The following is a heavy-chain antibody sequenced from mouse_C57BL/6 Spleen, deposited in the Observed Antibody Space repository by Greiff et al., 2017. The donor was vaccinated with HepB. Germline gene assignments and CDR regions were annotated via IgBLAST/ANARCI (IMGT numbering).Heavy chain of an antibody. CDR3: ARNGYGSSYVDAMDY. D-gene: IGHD1-1*01. J-gene: IGHJ4*01. CDR1: GFSLTSYG. CDR2: IWSGGST. Sequence: QVQLQQSGPGLVQPSQSLSITCTVSGFSLTSYGVHWVRQSPGKGLEWLGVIWSGGSTDYNAAFISRLSISKDNSKSQVFFKMNSLQADDTAIYYCARNGYGSSYVDAMDYWGQGTSVTVSS. V-gene: IGHV2-2*01.